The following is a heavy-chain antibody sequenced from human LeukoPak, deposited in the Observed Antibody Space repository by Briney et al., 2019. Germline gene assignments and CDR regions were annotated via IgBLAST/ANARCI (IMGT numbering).Heavy chain of an antibody. D-gene: IGHD1-1*01. V-gene: IGHV3-23*01. CDR1: GFTFSSYA. J-gene: IGHJ4*02. CDR3: AKEPRLVSTGYYYFDY. CDR2: NSDSGGST. Sequence: PGGSLRLSCAASGFTFSSYAMSWVRQAPGKGREGVSANSDSGGSTYYADSVKGRFTISRDNSKNTLYLQMNSLRAEDTAVYYCAKEPRLVSTGYYYFDYWGQGNLVTVSS.